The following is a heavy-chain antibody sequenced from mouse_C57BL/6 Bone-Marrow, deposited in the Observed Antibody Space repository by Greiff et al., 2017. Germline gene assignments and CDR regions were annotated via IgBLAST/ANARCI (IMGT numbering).Heavy chain of an antibody. J-gene: IGHJ1*03. CDR2: IDPSDSYT. Sequence: VQLQQPGAELVMPGASVKLSCKASGYTFTSYWMHWVKQRPGQGLEWIGEIDPSDSYTNYNQKFKGKSTLTVDKSSRTAYMQLSSLTSEDSAVYYCARSAYYYGSSYWYFDVWGTGTTVTVSS. D-gene: IGHD1-1*01. CDR1: GYTFTSYW. V-gene: IGHV1-69*01. CDR3: ARSAYYYGSSYWYFDV.